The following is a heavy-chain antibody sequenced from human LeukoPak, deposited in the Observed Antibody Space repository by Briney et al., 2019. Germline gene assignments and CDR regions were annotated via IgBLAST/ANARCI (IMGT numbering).Heavy chain of an antibody. CDR1: GYSISSDYY. V-gene: IGHV4-38-2*02. D-gene: IGHD6-6*01. CDR2: IYRSGRT. CDR3: ARDRGGGSSPIDY. J-gene: IGHJ4*02. Sequence: SETLSLTCAVSGYSISSDYYWGWIRQLLGRGLEWIASIYRSGRTYYNPSLRSRVTISLDTSKNQFSLKVNSVTAADTAVYFCARDRGGGSSPIDYWGQGTLVTVSS.